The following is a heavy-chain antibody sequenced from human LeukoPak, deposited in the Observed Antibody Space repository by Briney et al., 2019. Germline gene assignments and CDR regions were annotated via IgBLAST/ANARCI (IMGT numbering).Heavy chain of an antibody. CDR2: IYHSGST. V-gene: IGHV4-38-2*01. J-gene: IGHJ5*02. CDR3: ARLDCNSTSCYTGMAWFDP. Sequence: PSETLSLTCAVSGYSISSGYYWGWIRQPPGKGLEWIGSIYHSGSTYYNPSLKSRVTISVDTSKDQFSLKLSSVTAADTAVYYCARLDCNSTSCYTGMAWFDPWGQGTLVTVSS. D-gene: IGHD2-2*02. CDR1: GYSISSGYY.